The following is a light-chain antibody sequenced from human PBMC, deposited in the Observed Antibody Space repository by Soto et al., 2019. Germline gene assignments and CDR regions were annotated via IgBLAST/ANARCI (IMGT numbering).Light chain of an antibody. J-gene: IGLJ2*01. CDR1: NSNIGAGYD. CDR2: DNS. CDR3: QSYDSTLSGL. Sequence: QSVLTQPPSVSGAPGQRVTISCTGSNSNIGAGYDVHWYQQLPGTAPKLLMYDNSNRPSGVPDRFSGSKSGTSASLAITGLRAEDEADYYCQSYDSTLSGLFGGGTKVTVL. V-gene: IGLV1-40*01.